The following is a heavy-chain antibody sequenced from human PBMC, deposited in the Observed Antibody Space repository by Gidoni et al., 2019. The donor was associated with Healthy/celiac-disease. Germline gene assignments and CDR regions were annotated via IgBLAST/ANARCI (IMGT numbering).Heavy chain of an antibody. D-gene: IGHD2-15*01. V-gene: IGHV3-33*01. CDR1: GFTFSSYG. J-gene: IGHJ4*02. Sequence: QVQLVESGGGVVQPGRSLRLSCSACGFTFSSYGMHWVRQAPGKGLEWVAVIWYDGSNKYYADTVKGRFTISRDNSKNTLYLQMNSLRAEDTAVYYCAREDSYCSGGSCYSSFYYWGQGTLVTVSS. CDR2: IWYDGSNK. CDR3: AREDSYCSGGSCYSSFYY.